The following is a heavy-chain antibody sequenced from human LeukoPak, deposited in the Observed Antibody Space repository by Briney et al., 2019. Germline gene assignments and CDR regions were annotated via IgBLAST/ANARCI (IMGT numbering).Heavy chain of an antibody. CDR2: IIPIFGTA. V-gene: IGHV1-69*13. Sequence: GASVKVSCKASGGTFSSYAISWVRQAPGQGLEWMGGIIPIFGTANYAQKFQGRVTITADESTSTAYMELSSLRSEDTAVYYCARIGTGYGLGYFDYWGQGTLVTVAS. J-gene: IGHJ4*02. D-gene: IGHD3-10*01. CDR1: GGTFSSYA. CDR3: ARIGTGYGLGYFDY.